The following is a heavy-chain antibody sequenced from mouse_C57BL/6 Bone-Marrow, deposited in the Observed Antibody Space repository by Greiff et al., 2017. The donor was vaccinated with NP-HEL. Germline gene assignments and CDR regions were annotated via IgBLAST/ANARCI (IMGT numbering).Heavy chain of an antibody. J-gene: IGHJ3*01. D-gene: IGHD1-1*01. Sequence: VQLQQSGAELVRPGTSVKVSCKASGYAFTNYWIEWVKQRPGQGLEWIGVINPGSGGTNYNEKFKGKATLTADKSSSTAYMQLSSLTSEDSAVYFCARAYYGNSYGFAYWGQGTLVTVSA. V-gene: IGHV1-54*01. CDR2: INPGSGGT. CDR1: GYAFTNYW. CDR3: ARAYYGNSYGFAY.